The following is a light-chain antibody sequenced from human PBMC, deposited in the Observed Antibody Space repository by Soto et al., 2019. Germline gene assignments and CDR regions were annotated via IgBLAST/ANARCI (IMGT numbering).Light chain of an antibody. V-gene: IGKV3-20*01. Sequence: EIVLTQSPGTLSLSPGERATLSCRASQSVSSSYLAWYQQKPGQAPRLLIYGASSRATGIPDRFSGSGSGIDFTLTINKLEPEDFAVYFCQQYGSSRGTFGQGTKVEIK. J-gene: IGKJ1*01. CDR1: QSVSSSY. CDR2: GAS. CDR3: QQYGSSRGT.